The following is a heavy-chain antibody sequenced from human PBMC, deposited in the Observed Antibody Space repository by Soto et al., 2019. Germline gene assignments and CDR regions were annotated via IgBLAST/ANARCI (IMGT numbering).Heavy chain of an antibody. CDR2: IIPIFGTA. D-gene: IGHD3-9*01. CDR3: ARVWVLGDILSGYWPPDYYGMDV. Sequence: GASVKVSCKASGGTFSSYAISWVRQAPGQGLEWMGGIIPIFGTANYAQKFQGRVTITADESTSTAYMELSSLRSEDTAVYYCARVWVLGDILSGYWPPDYYGMDVGGKGTTVTVSS. J-gene: IGHJ6*04. V-gene: IGHV1-69*13. CDR1: GGTFSSYA.